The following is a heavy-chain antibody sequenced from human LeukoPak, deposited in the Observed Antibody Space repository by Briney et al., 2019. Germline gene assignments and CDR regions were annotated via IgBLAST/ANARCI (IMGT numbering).Heavy chain of an antibody. J-gene: IGHJ3*02. V-gene: IGHV1-24*01. CDR2: FDPEDGET. CDR3: ATGVVGATGFDAFDI. CDR1: GYTLTELS. D-gene: IGHD1-26*01. Sequence: GASVKVSCKVSGYTLTELSMHWVRQAPGKGLEWMGGFDPEDGETIYAQKFQGRVTMTEDTSTDTAYMELSSLRSEDTAVYYCATGVVGATGFDAFDIWGQGTMVTVSP.